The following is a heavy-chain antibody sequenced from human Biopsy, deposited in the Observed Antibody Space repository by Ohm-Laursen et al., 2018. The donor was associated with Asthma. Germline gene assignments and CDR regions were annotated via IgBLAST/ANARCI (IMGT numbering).Heavy chain of an antibody. V-gene: IGHV3-9*01. CDR2: ISWNSGNI. D-gene: IGHD3-16*02. CDR3: ARGGSRDLWGTYRYPWDY. Sequence: SLRLSCTASGFSFDDCAMHWVRQAPGKGLEWVSSISWNSGNIDYAVSVKGRFTISRDNAKNSLFLQMNSLRAEDTAVYYCARGGSRDLWGTYRYPWDYWGQGTLVTVSS. J-gene: IGHJ4*02. CDR1: GFSFDDCA.